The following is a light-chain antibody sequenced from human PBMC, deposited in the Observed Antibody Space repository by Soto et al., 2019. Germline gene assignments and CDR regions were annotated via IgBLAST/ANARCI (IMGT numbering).Light chain of an antibody. V-gene: IGKV1-27*01. CDR2: AAS. J-gene: IGKJ1*01. CDR1: QGISNY. CDR3: HKYNSASWT. Sequence: DIQMTQSPSSLSASVGDRVTITCRAGQGISNYLAWYQQKPGTVPKLLIYAASTLQSGVPFRFSGSGSGTDFTLTISSLQPEDVGTYYCHKYNSASWTFGQGTKVEIK.